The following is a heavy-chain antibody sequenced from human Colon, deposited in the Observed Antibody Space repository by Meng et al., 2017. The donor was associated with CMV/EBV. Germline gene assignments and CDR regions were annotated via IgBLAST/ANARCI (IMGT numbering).Heavy chain of an antibody. CDR2: ISYSGNT. CDR1: GGSVNSGSYY. Sequence: GSLRLSCNVSGGSVNSGSYYWTWIRQPPGKGLEWIGYISYSGNTNYNPSLKSRLTIEVDTSRNQFSLKLTSVSAADTAMYYCARETSGWSTGIDYWGQGTLVTVS. CDR3: ARETSGWSTGIDY. J-gene: IGHJ4*02. V-gene: IGHV4-61*01. D-gene: IGHD6-19*01.